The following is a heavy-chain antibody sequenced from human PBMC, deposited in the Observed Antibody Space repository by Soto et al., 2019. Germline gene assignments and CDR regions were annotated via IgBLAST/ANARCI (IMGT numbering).Heavy chain of an antibody. CDR3: AKDQGYDFWSGYYTDYYYGMDV. Sequence: QVQLVESGGGVVQPGRSLRLSCAASGFTFSSYGMHWVRQAPGKGLEWVAVISYDGSNKYYADSVKGRFTISRDNSKNTLYLEMNSLRAEDTAVYYCAKDQGYDFWSGYYTDYYYGMDVWGQGTTVTVSS. J-gene: IGHJ6*02. CDR2: ISYDGSNK. V-gene: IGHV3-30*18. D-gene: IGHD3-3*01. CDR1: GFTFSSYG.